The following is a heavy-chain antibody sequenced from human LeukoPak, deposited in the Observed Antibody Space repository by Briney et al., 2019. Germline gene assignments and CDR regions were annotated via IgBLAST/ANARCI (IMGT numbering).Heavy chain of an antibody. V-gene: IGHV4-59*08. CDR1: GGSISSYY. CDR2: IYYSGST. D-gene: IGHD6-19*01. CDR3: ARHVSVAVADPNWFDP. Sequence: SETLSLTCTVSGGSISSYYWSWIRQPPGKGLEWIGYIYYSGSTNYNPSLKSRVTISVDTSKNQFSLKLSSVTAADTAVYYCARHVSVAVADPNWFDPWGQGTLVTVSS. J-gene: IGHJ5*02.